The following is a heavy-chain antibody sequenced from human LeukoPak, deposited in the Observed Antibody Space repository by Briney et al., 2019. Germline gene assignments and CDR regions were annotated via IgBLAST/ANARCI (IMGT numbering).Heavy chain of an antibody. Sequence: SETLSLTCAVYGGSFSGYYWSWIRQPPGKGLEWIGEINHSGSTNYNPSLKSRVTISVDTSKNQFSLKLSSVTAADTAVYYCARGLRGYSYGHRTYYDSSSYLFDYWGQGTLVTVSS. CDR1: GGSFSGYY. CDR2: INHSGST. J-gene: IGHJ4*02. D-gene: IGHD3-22*01. CDR3: ARGLRGYSYGHRTYYDSSSYLFDY. V-gene: IGHV4-34*01.